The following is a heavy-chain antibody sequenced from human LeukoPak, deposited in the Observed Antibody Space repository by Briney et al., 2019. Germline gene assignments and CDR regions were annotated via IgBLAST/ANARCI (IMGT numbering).Heavy chain of an antibody. CDR3: ARAVKYRSGPLTDLLPYYFDY. V-gene: IGHV1-8*03. Sequence: ASVKVSCKASGYTFTSYDINWVRQATGQGLEWMGWMNPNSGNTGYAQKFQGRVTIIRNTSISTAYMELSSLRSEDMAVYYCARAVKYRSGPLTDLLPYYFDYWGQGTLVTVSS. CDR1: GYTFTSYD. CDR2: MNPNSGNT. D-gene: IGHD6-19*01. J-gene: IGHJ4*02.